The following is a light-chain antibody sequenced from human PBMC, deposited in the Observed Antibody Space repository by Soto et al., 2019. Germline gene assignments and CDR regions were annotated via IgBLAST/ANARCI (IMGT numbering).Light chain of an antibody. CDR3: QQYNNYLTST. CDR2: DAS. J-gene: IGKJ1*01. V-gene: IGKV1-5*01. Sequence: ESQKPHSPSTPFASFRKKVTITCRASQSISRWLAWYQQRPGKAPKILIFDASILKSGVPSRFSGSGSGTEFTLTISSLQPDVFATYYCQQYNNYLTSTFGQGTKVDIK. CDR1: QSISRW.